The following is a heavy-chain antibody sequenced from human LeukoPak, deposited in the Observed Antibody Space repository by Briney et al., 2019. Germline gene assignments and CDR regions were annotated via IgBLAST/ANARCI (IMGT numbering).Heavy chain of an antibody. CDR3: ASLRSYSDAFDI. CDR1: GYTFTSYW. CDR2: IYPGDSDT. D-gene: IGHD2-21*01. J-gene: IGHJ3*02. V-gene: IGHV5-51*01. Sequence: GESLKISCQGSGYTFTSYWTAWVRQMPGEGLEWMGIIYPGDSDTRYSPSFQGQATISADKSISTAFLQWSSLKASDSAMYYCASLRSYSDAFDIWGQGTIVTVSS.